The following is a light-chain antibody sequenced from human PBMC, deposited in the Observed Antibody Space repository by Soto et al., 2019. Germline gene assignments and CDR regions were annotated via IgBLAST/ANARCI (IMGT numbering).Light chain of an antibody. Sequence: QSALTQPASVSGSPGQSITISCTEISSDVGGYNYVSWYQQHPGKAPKLMIYDVSNRPSGVSNRFSGSKSGNTASLTSSGLQAEDEADYYCSSYTSSSTLFGTGTKLTVL. CDR3: SSYTSSSTL. V-gene: IGLV2-14*03. CDR2: DVS. CDR1: SSDVGGYNY. J-gene: IGLJ1*01.